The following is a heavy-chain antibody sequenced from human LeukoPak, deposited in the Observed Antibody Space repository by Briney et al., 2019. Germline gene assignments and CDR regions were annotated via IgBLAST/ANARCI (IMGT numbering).Heavy chain of an antibody. CDR1: GGTFSSYA. Sequence: SVEVSCKASGGTFSSYAISWVRQAPGQGLEWMGGIIPIFGTANYAQKFQGRVTITADESTSTAYMELSSLRSEDTAVYYCARSQAPHQPAADYYYGMDVWGQGTTVTVSS. D-gene: IGHD6-13*01. CDR2: IIPIFGTA. V-gene: IGHV1-69*13. J-gene: IGHJ6*02. CDR3: ARSQAPHQPAADYYYGMDV.